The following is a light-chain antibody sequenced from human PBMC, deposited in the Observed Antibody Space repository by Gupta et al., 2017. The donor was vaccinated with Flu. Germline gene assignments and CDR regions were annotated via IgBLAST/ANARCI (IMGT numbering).Light chain of an antibody. CDR1: NSHVGRFNY. Sequence: QSPPTQPASVSGSPGQSTTIPCTGTNSHVGRFNYVSWYPHHPGKAPQLVIFEVSNRPSGVSNRFSGSKSGNTDSLTISGLQAEDEADYYCCSFGYTRAFGGGTKLTVL. CDR3: CSFGYTRA. V-gene: IGLV2-14*01. CDR2: EVS. J-gene: IGLJ2*01.